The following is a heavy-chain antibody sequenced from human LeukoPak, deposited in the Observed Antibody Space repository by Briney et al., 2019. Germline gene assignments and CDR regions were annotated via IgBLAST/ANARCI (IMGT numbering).Heavy chain of an antibody. D-gene: IGHD2-21*02. CDR3: AREADCGGDCYMPVRHFQY. J-gene: IGHJ1*01. CDR1: GYTFIGYY. V-gene: IGHV1-46*01. Sequence: ASVKVSCKASGYTFIGYYIHWVRQAPGQGLEWMGIINPSGGSPSYAQKFQGRVTMTRDTSTSTLYMELSSLRSEDTAVCYCAREADCGGDCYMPVRHFQYWGQGTLVTVSS. CDR2: INPSGGSP.